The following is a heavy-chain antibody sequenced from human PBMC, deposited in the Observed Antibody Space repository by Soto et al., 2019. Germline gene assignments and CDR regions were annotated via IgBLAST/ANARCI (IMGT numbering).Heavy chain of an antibody. D-gene: IGHD2-21*01. Sequence: GGSLRIYCAASGFTFSSYAMSWVRQAPGKGLEWVSAISGSGGSTYYADSVKGRFTISRDNSKNTLYLQMNSLRAEDSAVYYCAKESLGGDTTGYWGQGTLVTVSS. V-gene: IGHV3-23*01. CDR3: AKESLGGDTTGY. CDR1: GFTFSSYA. CDR2: ISGSGGST. J-gene: IGHJ4*02.